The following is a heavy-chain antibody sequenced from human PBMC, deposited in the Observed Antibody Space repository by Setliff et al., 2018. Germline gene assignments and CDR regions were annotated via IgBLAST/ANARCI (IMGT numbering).Heavy chain of an antibody. CDR3: AKDVVGYSSTWPKRDYFDS. Sequence: GGSLRLSCAASGFTFNTYAMSWVRQPPGKGLEWVSSISDTAIGIYSTGSVRGRFTIFRDNSKKILFLQMNSLRVEDTAIYYCAKDVVGYSSTWPKRDYFDSWGQGTLVTVSS. CDR2: ISDTAIGI. CDR1: GFTFNTYA. V-gene: IGHV3-23*01. J-gene: IGHJ4*02. D-gene: IGHD6-13*01.